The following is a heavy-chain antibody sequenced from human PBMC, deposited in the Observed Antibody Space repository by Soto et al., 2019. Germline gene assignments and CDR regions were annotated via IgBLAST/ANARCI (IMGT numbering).Heavy chain of an antibody. CDR1: GFTFSSYW. CDR2: IKQDGSEK. D-gene: IGHD6-19*01. Sequence: EVQLVESGGGLVQPGGSLRLSCAASGFTFSSYWMSWVRQAPGKGLEWVANIKQDGSEKYYVDSVKGRFTISRDNAKNSLYLQMNSLRAEDTAVYYCARPGGIAVDGTFLGYWGQGTLVTVSS. CDR3: ARPGGIAVDGTFLGY. J-gene: IGHJ4*02. V-gene: IGHV3-7*01.